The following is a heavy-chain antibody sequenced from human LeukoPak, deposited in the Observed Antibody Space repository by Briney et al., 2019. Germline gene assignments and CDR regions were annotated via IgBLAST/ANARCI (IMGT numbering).Heavy chain of an antibody. D-gene: IGHD4-23*01. V-gene: IGHV1-2*02. CDR2: INPSSGGT. CDR1: GYTFAGYH. J-gene: IGHJ4*02. CDR3: ARVLTPTVVTSNFDY. Sequence: GASVKVSCKASGYTFAGYHMYWVRQAPGQGLEWMGWINPSSGGTRYAQTYQGRVTMTRDTAISTDYLEMSRLTSDDTAMYYCARVLTPTVVTSNFDYWGQGTLVTVSS.